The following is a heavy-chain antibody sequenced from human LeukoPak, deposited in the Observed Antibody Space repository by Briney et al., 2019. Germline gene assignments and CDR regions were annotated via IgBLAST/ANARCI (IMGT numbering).Heavy chain of an antibody. Sequence: GGSLRLSCAASGFTFSSYSMNWVRQAPGKGLEWVSYISSSGSTIYYADSVKGRFTISRDNAKNSLYLQMNSLRAEDTAVYYCARAGYCSSTSCYGNWFDPWGQGTLVTVSS. CDR3: ARAGYCSSTSCYGNWFDP. CDR2: ISSSGSTI. J-gene: IGHJ5*02. D-gene: IGHD2-2*01. CDR1: GFTFSSYS. V-gene: IGHV3-48*04.